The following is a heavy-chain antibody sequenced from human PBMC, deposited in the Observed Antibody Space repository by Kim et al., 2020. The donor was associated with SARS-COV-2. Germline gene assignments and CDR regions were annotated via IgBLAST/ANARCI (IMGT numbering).Heavy chain of an antibody. CDR1: GGSISSYY. CDR3: ARGDLGEIAELDY. V-gene: IGHV4-59*01. D-gene: IGHD1-26*01. J-gene: IGHJ4*02. Sequence: SETLSLTCTVSGGSISSYYWSWIRQPPGKGLEWIGYIYYSGSTNYNPSLKSRVTISVDTSKNQFSLKLSSVTAADTAVYYCARGDLGEIAELDYWGQGTLVTVSS. CDR2: IYYSGST.